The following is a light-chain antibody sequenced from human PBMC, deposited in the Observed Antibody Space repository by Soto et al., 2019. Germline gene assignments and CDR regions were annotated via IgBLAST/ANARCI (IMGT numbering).Light chain of an antibody. J-gene: IGKJ1*01. V-gene: IGKV1-5*03. CDR3: QHYNSYSEA. CDR1: QTISSW. Sequence: DIQMTQSPSTLAGSVGDRVTITLRASQTISSWLAWYQQKPGKAPKLLIYKASTLKSGVPSRFSGSRSGTEFTLTISSLQPDDFAAFYCQHYNSYSEAFGQGTKVELK. CDR2: KAS.